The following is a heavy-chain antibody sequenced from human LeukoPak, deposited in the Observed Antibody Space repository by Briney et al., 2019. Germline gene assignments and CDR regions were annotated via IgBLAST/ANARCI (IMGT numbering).Heavy chain of an antibody. CDR1: GYSFTSYW. Sequence: LGESLKISCKSSGYSFTSYWIGWVRQMPGKGLEWMGIIYPGDSDTRYSPSFQGQVTISADKSISTAYLQWSSLKASDTAMYYCARIIAAAGFGPFDPWGQGTLVTVSS. CDR2: IYPGDSDT. V-gene: IGHV5-51*01. D-gene: IGHD6-13*01. CDR3: ARIIAAAGFGPFDP. J-gene: IGHJ5*02.